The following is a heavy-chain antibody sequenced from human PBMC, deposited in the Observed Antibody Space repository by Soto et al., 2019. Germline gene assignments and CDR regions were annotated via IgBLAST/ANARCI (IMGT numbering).Heavy chain of an antibody. CDR2: XDXXDXXX. J-gene: IGHJ4*02. CDR3: ATGYSSGWPIIDY. D-gene: IGHD6-19*01. V-gene: IGHV1-24*01. CDR1: GYTLTELS. Sequence: ASVKVSCKVSGYTLTELSMHWVRQAPGKGLEXMGXXDXXDXXXXXAXXFQGRVTMTEDTSTDTAYMELSSLRSEETAVYYCATGYSSGWPIIDYWGQGTLVTASS.